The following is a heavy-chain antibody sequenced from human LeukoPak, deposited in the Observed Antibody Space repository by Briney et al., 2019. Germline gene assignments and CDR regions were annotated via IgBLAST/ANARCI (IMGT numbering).Heavy chain of an antibody. CDR3: AKDLHARYCSGGSCYSAPDY. CDR2: ISYDGSNK. Sequence: GGSLRLSCAASGFTFSSYGMHWVRQAPGKGLEWVAVISYDGSNKYHADSVKGRFTISRDNSKNTLYLQMNSLRAEDTAVYYCAKDLHARYCSGGSCYSAPDYWGQGTLVTVSS. D-gene: IGHD2-15*01. V-gene: IGHV3-30*18. J-gene: IGHJ4*02. CDR1: GFTFSSYG.